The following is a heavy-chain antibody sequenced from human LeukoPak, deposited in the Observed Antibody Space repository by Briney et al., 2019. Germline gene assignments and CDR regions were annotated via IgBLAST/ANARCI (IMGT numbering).Heavy chain of an antibody. CDR3: ARDRGGYYQRDGMDV. V-gene: IGHV3-53*01. CDR2: IYSGGST. J-gene: IGHJ6*02. CDR1: GFTVSSNY. D-gene: IGHD1-26*01. Sequence: WGSLRLSCAASGFTVSSNYMSWVRQAPGTGLEWVSVIYSGGSTYYADSVKGRFTISRDNSKNTLYLQMNSLRAEDTAVYYCARDRGGYYQRDGMDVWGQGTTVTVSS.